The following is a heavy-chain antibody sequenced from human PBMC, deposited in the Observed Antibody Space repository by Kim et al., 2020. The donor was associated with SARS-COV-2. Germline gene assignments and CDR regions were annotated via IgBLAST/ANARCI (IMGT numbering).Heavy chain of an antibody. CDR3: AKVQGSTSSTSSYFEY. CDR2: ISWNGNSI. D-gene: IGHD6-6*01. J-gene: IGHJ4*02. V-gene: IGHV3-9*01. CDR1: GFTFRNYA. Sequence: GGSLRLSCAASGFTFRNYALHWVRQVPGKGLEWVSTISWNGNSIGYADSVKGRFTISRDNAKNSLYLQMNSLRVEDTALYYCAKVQGSTSSTSSYFEYWGQGTLVTVSS.